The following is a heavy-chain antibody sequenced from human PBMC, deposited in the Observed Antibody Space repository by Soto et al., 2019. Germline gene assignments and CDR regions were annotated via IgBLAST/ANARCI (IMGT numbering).Heavy chain of an antibody. Sequence: QVQFVQSGAEVKKPGASVKVSCEASGYTFSNYAIHWVRQAPGRRLEWMAWINAGNGDTKYSQNFQGRVTITRDTSASTAYMDLSSLRPEDTAVYYCARAPRSSGYYHYAMDVWGQGTTVTVS. CDR1: GYTFSNYA. V-gene: IGHV1-3*01. CDR2: INAGNGDT. J-gene: IGHJ6*02. D-gene: IGHD3-9*01. CDR3: ARAPRSSGYYHYAMDV.